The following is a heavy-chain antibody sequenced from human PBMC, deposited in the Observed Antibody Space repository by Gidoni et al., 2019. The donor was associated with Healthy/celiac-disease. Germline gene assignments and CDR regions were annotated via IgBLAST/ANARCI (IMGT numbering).Heavy chain of an antibody. CDR3: AISSSWSGGLMDYGMDV. CDR2: MNPNSGNT. Sequence: QVQLVQSVAEVKKPGASVQVSCKAPGYTFPSYDINWVRQATGQGLEWMGWMNPNSGNTGYAQKFQGRVTMTRNTYISTDYMEMSSLRSEDTAVYYCAISSSWSGGLMDYGMDVWGQGTTVTVSS. D-gene: IGHD6-13*01. J-gene: IGHJ6*02. CDR1: GYTFPSYD. V-gene: IGHV1-8*01.